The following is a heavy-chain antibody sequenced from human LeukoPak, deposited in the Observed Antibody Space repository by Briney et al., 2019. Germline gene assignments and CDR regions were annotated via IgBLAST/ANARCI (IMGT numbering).Heavy chain of an antibody. CDR2: ISGSGGGT. Sequence: GGSLRLSCAASGFTFSTYAMSWVRQAPGKGLEWVSLISGSGGGTYYADSVKGRFTISRDNAKNSLYLQMNSLRAEDTAVYYCARVGADAFDIWGQGTMVTVSS. V-gene: IGHV3-23*01. CDR1: GFTFSTYA. CDR3: ARVGADAFDI. J-gene: IGHJ3*02. D-gene: IGHD1-26*01.